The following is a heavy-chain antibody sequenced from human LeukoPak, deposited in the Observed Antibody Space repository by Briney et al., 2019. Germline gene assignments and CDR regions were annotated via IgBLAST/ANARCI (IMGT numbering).Heavy chain of an antibody. J-gene: IGHJ4*02. D-gene: IGHD3-22*01. CDR3: ARAPDYYDSSGPPYYFDY. CDR1: GGSISSGGYS. V-gene: IGHV4-30-2*01. Sequence: PSQTLSLTCAVSGGSISSGGYSWSWIRQPPGKGLEWIAYIYHSGSTYYNPSLKSRVTISVDRSKNQFSLKLSSVTAADTAVYYCARAPDYYDSSGPPYYFDYWGQGTLVTVSS. CDR2: IYHSGST.